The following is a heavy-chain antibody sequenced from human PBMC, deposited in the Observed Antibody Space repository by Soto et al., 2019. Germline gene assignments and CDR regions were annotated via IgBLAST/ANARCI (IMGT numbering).Heavy chain of an antibody. CDR3: AKAGEYGQQNHYGMDV. CDR1: GYPFNDFY. Sequence: QVQLVQSGADVKEPGASVKVSCKTSGYPFNDFYIHWVRQAPGQGLEWMGVINPTGGTVSYAQQFKGSVGMTREMSTTTVYMELRNLRFEDTAVYYCAKAGEYGQQNHYGMDVWGQGT. V-gene: IGHV1-46*02. CDR2: INPTGGTV. D-gene: IGHD3-10*01. J-gene: IGHJ6*01.